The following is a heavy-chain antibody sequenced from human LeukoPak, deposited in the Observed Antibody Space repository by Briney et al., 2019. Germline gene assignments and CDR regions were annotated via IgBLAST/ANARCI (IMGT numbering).Heavy chain of an antibody. D-gene: IGHD3-3*01. J-gene: IGHJ3*02. CDR3: AKVGVYDFWSGHFHDAFDI. CDR2: ISGSGGST. Sequence: GGSLRLSCAASGFTFSSYAMSWVRQAPGKGLEWVSAISGSGGSTYYADSVKGRFTISRDNSKNTLYLQMNSLRAEDTAVYYCAKVGVYDFWSGHFHDAFDIWGQGTMVTVSS. V-gene: IGHV3-23*01. CDR1: GFTFSSYA.